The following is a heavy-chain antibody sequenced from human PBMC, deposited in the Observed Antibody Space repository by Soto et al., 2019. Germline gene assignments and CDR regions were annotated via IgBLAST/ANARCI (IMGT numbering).Heavy chain of an antibody. J-gene: IGHJ6*03. Sequence: EVQLVESGGGLVQPGGSLRLSCAASGFSFTSYAMNWVRQAPGKGLEWVSYISSGSSTIYYAASVKGRFTISRDNAKKSLFLQMNSLRAEDTAVYYCAVDYYYMDVWGKGTTVTVSS. CDR1: GFSFTSYA. V-gene: IGHV3-48*01. CDR3: AVDYYYMDV. CDR2: ISSGSSTI.